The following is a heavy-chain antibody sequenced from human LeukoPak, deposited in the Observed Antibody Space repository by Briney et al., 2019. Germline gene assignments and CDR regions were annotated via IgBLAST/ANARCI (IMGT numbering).Heavy chain of an antibody. CDR2: INPNSGGT. J-gene: IGHJ4*02. CDR3: ARSFGSSTPYFDY. CDR1: GYAFTGYY. V-gene: IGHV1-2*02. Sequence: ASVKVSCKASGYAFTGYYMHWVRQAPGQGLEWMGWINPNSGGTNYAQKFQGRVTMTRDTSISTAYMELSRLRSDDTAVYYCARSFGSSTPYFDYWGQGTLVTVSS. D-gene: IGHD2-2*01.